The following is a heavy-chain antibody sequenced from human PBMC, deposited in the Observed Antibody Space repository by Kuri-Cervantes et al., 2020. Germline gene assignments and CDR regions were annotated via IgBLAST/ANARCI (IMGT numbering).Heavy chain of an antibody. CDR2: VKSKTDGGTT. V-gene: IGHV3-15*01. CDR3: TTDNSGFDY. Sequence: GESLKISCVVSGFTFSNAWMSWVRQAPGKGLEWVGRVKSKTDGGTTDYAAPVKGRFTISRDDSKNTLYLQMNSLKTEDTAVYYCTTDNSGFDYWGQGTLVTVSS. J-gene: IGHJ4*02. CDR1: GFTFSNAW. D-gene: IGHD4-23*01.